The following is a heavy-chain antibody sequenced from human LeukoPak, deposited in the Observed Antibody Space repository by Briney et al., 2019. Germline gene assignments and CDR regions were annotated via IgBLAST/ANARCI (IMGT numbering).Heavy chain of an antibody. CDR1: GGSISSGDYY. CDR3: ARGGGRYSYGYDY. Sequence: SQTLSLTCTVSGGSISSGDYYWSWIRQPPGKGLEWIGYIYYSGSTYYNPSLKSRVTISVDTSKNQFSLKLSSVTAADTAVYYCARGGGRYSYGYDYWGQGTLVTVSS. D-gene: IGHD5-18*01. V-gene: IGHV4-30-4*08. CDR2: IYYSGST. J-gene: IGHJ4*02.